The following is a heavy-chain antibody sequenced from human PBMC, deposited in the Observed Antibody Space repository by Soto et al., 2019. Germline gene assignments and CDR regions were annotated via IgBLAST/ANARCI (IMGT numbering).Heavy chain of an antibody. CDR2: INHSGST. D-gene: IGHD3-16*02. V-gene: IGHV4-34*01. J-gene: IGHJ4*02. CDR1: RLSFSGYY. Sequence: SETLYLTCAVNRLSFSGYYWSWIPQPPGQGREWIVEINHSGSTNYNPSLKSRVTISVDTSKNQFSLKLSSVTAADTAVYYCARKYVWGSYRYTLAKGGHFDYWGQGTRVTVS. CDR3: ARKYVWGSYRYTLAKGGHFDY.